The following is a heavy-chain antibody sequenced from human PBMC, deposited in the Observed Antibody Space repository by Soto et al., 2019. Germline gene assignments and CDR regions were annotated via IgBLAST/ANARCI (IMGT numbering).Heavy chain of an antibody. CDR1: GFTFSSYA. CDR3: ARGDSSSWTPHSGMDV. J-gene: IGHJ6*02. D-gene: IGHD6-13*01. V-gene: IGHV3-30-3*01. Sequence: PGGSLRLACAASGFTFSSYAMHWVRQAPGKGLEWVAVISYDGSNKYYADSVKGRFTISRDNSKNTLYLQMKSLRAEDTAVYYCARGDSSSWTPHSGMDVWGQGTTVTVSS. CDR2: ISYDGSNK.